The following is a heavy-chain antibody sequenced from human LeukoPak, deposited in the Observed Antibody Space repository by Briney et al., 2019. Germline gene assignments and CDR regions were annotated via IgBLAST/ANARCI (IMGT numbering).Heavy chain of an antibody. CDR2: IYTSGST. V-gene: IGHV4-4*07. CDR1: GGSISSYY. Sequence: SETLSLTCTVSGGSISSYYWSWIRQPAGKGLEWIGRIYTSGSTNYNPSLKSRVTISVDKSKNQFSLKLSSVTAADTAVYYCARSIAAAGFNSFDPWGQGTLVTVSS. J-gene: IGHJ5*02. D-gene: IGHD6-13*01. CDR3: ARSIAAAGFNSFDP.